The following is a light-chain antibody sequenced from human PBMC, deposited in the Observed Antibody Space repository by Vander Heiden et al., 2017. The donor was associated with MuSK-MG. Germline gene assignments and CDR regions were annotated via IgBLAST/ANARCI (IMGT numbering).Light chain of an antibody. J-gene: IGKJ1*01. CDR1: QSVLYSSNNKNY. V-gene: IGKV4-1*01. CDR3: QQYDNSPQT. CDR2: WAS. Sequence: DIVMTQSPDSLAVSLGERATINCKSSQSVLYSSNNKNYLAWYQQKPGQSPNLLIYWASTRESGVPDRFSGSGSGTDFTLTISSLQAEDVAVYYCQQYDNSPQTFGQGTKVEI.